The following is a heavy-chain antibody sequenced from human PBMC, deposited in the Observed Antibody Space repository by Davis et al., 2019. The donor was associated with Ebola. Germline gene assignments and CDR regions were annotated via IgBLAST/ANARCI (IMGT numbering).Heavy chain of an antibody. D-gene: IGHD3-22*01. Sequence: ASVKVSCKASGGTFSSYAINWVRQATGQGLEWMGWMNPNSGNTGYAQKFQGRVTMTTDTSTSTAYMALRSLRSDDTAVYYCAREGPGPYYYDSSGYSYYYYGMDVWGQGTTVTVSS. J-gene: IGHJ6*02. CDR3: AREGPGPYYYDSSGYSYYYYGMDV. CDR1: GGTFSSYA. CDR2: MNPNSGNT. V-gene: IGHV1-8*02.